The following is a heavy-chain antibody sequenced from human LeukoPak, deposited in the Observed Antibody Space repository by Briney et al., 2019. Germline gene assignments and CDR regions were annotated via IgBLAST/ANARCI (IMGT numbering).Heavy chain of an antibody. CDR2: IIPIFGTA. V-gene: IGHV1-69*06. D-gene: IGHD5-12*01. J-gene: IGHJ6*03. Sequence: SVKVSCKASGGTFSSYAISWVRQAPGQGLEWMGGIIPIFGTANYAQKFQGRVTMTEDTSTHTAYMELSSLRSEDTAVYYCATHSPEWRYSGYYNYYYMDVWGKGTTVTVSS. CDR3: ATHSPEWRYSGYYNYYYMDV. CDR1: GGTFSSYA.